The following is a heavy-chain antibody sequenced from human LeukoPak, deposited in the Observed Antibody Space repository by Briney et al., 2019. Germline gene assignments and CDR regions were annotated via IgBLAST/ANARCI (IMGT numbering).Heavy chain of an antibody. CDR2: ISSSSSYI. CDR3: ARVPSDDYYDSSGYFDY. CDR1: GFTFSSYS. V-gene: IGHV3-21*01. Sequence: SGGSLRLSCAASGFTFSSYSMNWVRQAPGKGLEWVSSISSSSSYIYYADSVKGRFTISRDNAKNSLYLQMNGLRAEDTAVYYCARVPSDDYYDSSGYFDYWGQGTLVTVSS. J-gene: IGHJ4*02. D-gene: IGHD3-22*01.